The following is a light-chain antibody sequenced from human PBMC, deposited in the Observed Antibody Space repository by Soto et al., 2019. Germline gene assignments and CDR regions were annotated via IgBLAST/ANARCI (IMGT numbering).Light chain of an antibody. J-gene: IGLJ2*01. V-gene: IGLV2-14*01. CDR1: SSDVGGYNY. CDR3: SSYTSSSTLVV. CDR2: DVS. Sequence: QSALTQPASVSESPGQSITISCTGTSSDVGGYNYVSWYQRHPGKAPKLMIYDVSNRHSGVSNRFSGSKSGNTASLTISGLQAEDEADYYCSSYTSSSTLVVFGGGTKLTVL.